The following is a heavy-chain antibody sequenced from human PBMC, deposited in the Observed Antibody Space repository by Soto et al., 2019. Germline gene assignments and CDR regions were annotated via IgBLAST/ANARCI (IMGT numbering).Heavy chain of an antibody. CDR3: ASTYYYGSGSYYNPYYYYYMDV. Sequence: GGSLRLSCAASGFTFSSYGMHWVHQAPGKGLEWVAVISYDGSNKYYADSVKGRFTISRDNSKNTLYLQMNSLRAEDTAVYYCASTYYYGSGSYYNPYYYYYMDVWGKGTTVTVSS. CDR1: GFTFSSYG. J-gene: IGHJ6*03. V-gene: IGHV3-30*03. CDR2: ISYDGSNK. D-gene: IGHD3-10*01.